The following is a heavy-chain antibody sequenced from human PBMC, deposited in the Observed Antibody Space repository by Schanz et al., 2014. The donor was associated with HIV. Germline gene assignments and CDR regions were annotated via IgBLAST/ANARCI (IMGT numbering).Heavy chain of an antibody. CDR2: ISGSGGTT. CDR1: GFTFNSYA. CDR3: ARLRMRGVVRASPGYFDY. Sequence: EVQLVETGGGLLHPGGSLRLSCAASGFTFNSYAMNALSWVRQAPGKGLEWVSSISGSGGTTDYADSVKGRFTISRANSKNTIYLQMSRLRVDDTAFYYCARLRMRGVVRASPGYFDYWGQGTLLTVSP. V-gene: IGHV3-23*04. J-gene: IGHJ4*02. D-gene: IGHD3-10*01.